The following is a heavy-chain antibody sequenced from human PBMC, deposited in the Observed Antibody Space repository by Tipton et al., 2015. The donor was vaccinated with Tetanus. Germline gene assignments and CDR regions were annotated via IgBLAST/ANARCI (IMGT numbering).Heavy chain of an antibody. J-gene: IGHJ4*02. CDR3: ARDFEWSFDY. CDR2: ILDERTT. V-gene: IGHV3-64*01. Sequence: GSLRLSCAASGFIFSHFPMHWVRQAPGMELEYLSSILDERTTLYANSVKGRFTISRDNSKNTLYLQMDSLRVEDTAVYYCARDFEWSFDYWGQGTLVTVSS. D-gene: IGHD3-3*01. CDR1: GFIFSHFP.